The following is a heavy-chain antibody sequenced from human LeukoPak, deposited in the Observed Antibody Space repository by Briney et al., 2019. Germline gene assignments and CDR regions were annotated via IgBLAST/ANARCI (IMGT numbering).Heavy chain of an antibody. V-gene: IGHV1-24*01. J-gene: IGHJ6*02. CDR2: FDPEDGET. D-gene: IGHD3-10*01. CDR1: GYTLTDLS. Sequence: GASVKVSCKVSGYTLTDLSMHWVRQAPGKGLEWPGGFDPEDGETIYAQKFQGRVTLAEDTSTDTAYMELSSLRSEDTAAYYCATDIPRRVRGVVYSSFGMDVWGQGTTVTVSS. CDR3: ATDIPRRVRGVVYSSFGMDV.